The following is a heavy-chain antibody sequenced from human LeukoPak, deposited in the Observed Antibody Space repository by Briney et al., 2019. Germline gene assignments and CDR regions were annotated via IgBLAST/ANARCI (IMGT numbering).Heavy chain of an antibody. CDR2: INLGGSNK. CDR1: GFRFSRYW. CDR3: TGIDAA. D-gene: IGHD3-9*01. J-gene: IGHJ5*02. Sequence: GGSLRLSCVASGFRFSRYWMHWVRQAPGKGLEWVATINLGGSNKYYVDSVMGRFTISRDDAKNSLHLQMNSLRVEDTAVYYCTGIDAAWGQGTLVTVSS. V-gene: IGHV3-7*03.